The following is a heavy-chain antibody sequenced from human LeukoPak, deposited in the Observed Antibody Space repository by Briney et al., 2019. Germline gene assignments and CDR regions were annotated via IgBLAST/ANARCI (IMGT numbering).Heavy chain of an antibody. J-gene: IGHJ4*02. CDR2: ISYDGSNR. CDR1: GLTFNSYA. Sequence: AGRSLRLSCAASGLTFNSYAMHWVRQAPGKGLEWVAVISYDGSNRYYGDSVKGRFTVSRDNSKNTLYLQMDSLRVEDTAVYYCASGCTYYHGSGSYYWGQGTLVTVSS. D-gene: IGHD3-10*01. CDR3: ASGCTYYHGSGSYY. V-gene: IGHV3-30-3*01.